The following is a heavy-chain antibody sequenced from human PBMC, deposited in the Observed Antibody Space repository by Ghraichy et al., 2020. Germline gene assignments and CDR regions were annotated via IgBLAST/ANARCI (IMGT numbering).Heavy chain of an antibody. CDR2: INHSGST. D-gene: IGHD6-13*01. Sequence: SQTLSLTCAVYGGSFSGYYWSWIRQPPGKGLEWIGEINHSGSTNYNPSLKSRVTISVDTSKNQFSLKLSSVTAADTAVYYCARGAAAVRYFQHWGQGTLVTVSS. J-gene: IGHJ1*01. CDR1: GGSFSGYY. CDR3: ARGAAAVRYFQH. V-gene: IGHV4-34*01.